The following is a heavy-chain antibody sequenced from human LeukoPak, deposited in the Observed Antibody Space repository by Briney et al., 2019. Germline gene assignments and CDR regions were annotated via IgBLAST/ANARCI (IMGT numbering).Heavy chain of an antibody. CDR2: INHSGST. CDR1: GGSISSGDYY. D-gene: IGHD3-9*01. J-gene: IGHJ4*02. Sequence: SETLSLTCTVSGGSISSGDYYWSWIRQPSGKGLEWIGEINHSGSTNYNPSLKSRVTISVDTSKNQFSLKLSSVTAADTAVYYCARGHRYFAYWGQGTLVTVSS. V-gene: IGHV4-39*07. CDR3: ARGHRYFAY.